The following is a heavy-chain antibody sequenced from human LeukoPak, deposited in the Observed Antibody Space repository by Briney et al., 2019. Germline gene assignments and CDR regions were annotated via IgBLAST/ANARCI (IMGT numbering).Heavy chain of an antibody. J-gene: IGHJ1*01. D-gene: IGHD3-22*01. CDR2: ISFDGSDA. CDR3: AMYSSANAREFQG. V-gene: IGHV3-74*01. CDR1: GFTFSGFW. Sequence: GGSLRLSCAASGFTFSGFWMHWVRQAPGKGLVWVSCISFDGSDATYADSVKGRFTISRDNSKNTLYLQMNSLRAEDTAVYYCAMYSSANAREFQGWGQGTLVTVSS.